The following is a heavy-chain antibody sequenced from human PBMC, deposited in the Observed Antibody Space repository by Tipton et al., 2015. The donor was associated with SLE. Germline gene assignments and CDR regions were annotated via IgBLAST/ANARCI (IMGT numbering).Heavy chain of an antibody. CDR1: GGSFSGYY. D-gene: IGHD3-16*01. Sequence: TLSLTCAVYGGSFSGYYWTWIRQPPGKGLGWIGEINHSGSTNYNPSLKSRVTISVDTSKKEFSLNLTSVTAADTAVYYCVRGISWGWFDPWGQGTLVTVSS. CDR2: INHSGST. J-gene: IGHJ5*02. CDR3: VRGISWGWFDP. V-gene: IGHV4-34*01.